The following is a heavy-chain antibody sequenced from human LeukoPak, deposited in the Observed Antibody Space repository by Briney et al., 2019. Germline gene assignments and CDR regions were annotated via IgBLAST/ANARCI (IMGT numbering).Heavy chain of an antibody. V-gene: IGHV4-59*01. CDR1: GGSISSYY. CDR2: IYNSGIT. D-gene: IGHD5-12*01. Sequence: SETLSLTCTVSGGSISSYYWSWIRQPPGKGLEWIAYIYNSGITNYSPSLKSRVTISVDTSRNQFSLKLSSVTAADTAVYYCARHTWYNGYDRYFDLWGRGTLVTVSS. J-gene: IGHJ2*01. CDR3: ARHTWYNGYDRYFDL.